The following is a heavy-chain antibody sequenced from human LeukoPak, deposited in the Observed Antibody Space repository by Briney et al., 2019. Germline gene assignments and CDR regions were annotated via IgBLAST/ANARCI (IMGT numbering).Heavy chain of an antibody. CDR1: GGTFSSYA. D-gene: IGHD3-3*01. CDR3: AREADYDFWSGISRAFDY. V-gene: IGHV1-69*13. CDR2: IIPIFGTA. Sequence: SVKVSCKASGGTFSSYAISWVRQAPGQGLEWMGGIIPIFGTANYAQKFQGRVAITADESTSTAYMELSSLRSEDTAVYYCAREADYDFWSGISRAFDYWGQGTLVTVSS. J-gene: IGHJ4*02.